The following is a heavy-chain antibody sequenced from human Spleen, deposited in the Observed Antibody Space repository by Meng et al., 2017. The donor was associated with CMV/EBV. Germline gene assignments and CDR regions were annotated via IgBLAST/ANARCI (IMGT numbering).Heavy chain of an antibody. CDR3: ARDFGAVAVFDY. CDR1: GFTFSSYW. J-gene: IGHJ4*02. Sequence: GESLKISCAASGFTFSSYWMSWVRQAPGKGLEWVANIKQDGSEKYYVDSVKGRFTISRDNAKNSLYLQMNSLRAEDTAVYYCARDFGAVAVFDYWGQVTLVTVSS. V-gene: IGHV3-7*01. CDR2: IKQDGSEK. D-gene: IGHD6-19*01.